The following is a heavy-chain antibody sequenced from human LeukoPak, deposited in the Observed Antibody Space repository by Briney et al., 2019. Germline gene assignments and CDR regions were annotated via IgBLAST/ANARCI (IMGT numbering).Heavy chain of an antibody. D-gene: IGHD4-17*01. J-gene: IGHJ4*02. CDR1: GGTFSSYA. Sequence: SVKVSCKASGGTFSSYAISWVRQAPGQGLEWMGRIIPILGIANYAQKFQGRATITADKSTSTAYMELSSLRSEDTAVYYCARDRNYGDYRSVLDYWGQGTLVTVSS. CDR2: IIPILGIA. CDR3: ARDRNYGDYRSVLDY. V-gene: IGHV1-69*04.